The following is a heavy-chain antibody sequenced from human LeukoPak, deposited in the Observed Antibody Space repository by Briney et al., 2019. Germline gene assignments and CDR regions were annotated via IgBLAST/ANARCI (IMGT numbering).Heavy chain of an antibody. D-gene: IGHD2-2*01. Sequence: GASVKVSCKASGYTFTSYGISWVRQAPGQGLEWMGRISAYNGNTNYAQKLQGRVTMTTDTSTSTAYMELRSLRSDDTAVYYCARDRVCSSTSCYDGGRKVNDYWGQGTLVTVSS. V-gene: IGHV1-18*01. CDR2: ISAYNGNT. CDR3: ARDRVCSSTSCYDGGRKVNDY. J-gene: IGHJ4*02. CDR1: GYTFTSYG.